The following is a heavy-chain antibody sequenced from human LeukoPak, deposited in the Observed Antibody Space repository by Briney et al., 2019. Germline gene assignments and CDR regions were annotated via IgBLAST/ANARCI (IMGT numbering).Heavy chain of an antibody. CDR3: ARNGHYSADY. CDR1: GYSINSGYW. D-gene: IGHD4-17*01. Sequence: SETVSLTCAVSGYSINSGYWWSWVRQPPGEGLEWIGEIHRGGTTNYNPSLKSRVTISVDTSKNQFSLMLTSVTAADTAVYYCARNGHYSADYWGQGTLVTVSS. J-gene: IGHJ4*02. CDR2: IHRGGTT. V-gene: IGHV4-4*02.